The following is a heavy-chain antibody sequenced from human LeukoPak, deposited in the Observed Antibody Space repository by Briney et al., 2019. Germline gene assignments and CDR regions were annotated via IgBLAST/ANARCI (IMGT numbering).Heavy chain of an antibody. Sequence: SVKVSCKASGGTFSSYAISWVRQAPGQGLEWMGGIIPIFGTANYAQKFQGRVTITADESTSTAYMELSSLRSEDTAVYYCARPNLTCSGGSCYSYDYYGMDVWGQGTTVTVSS. D-gene: IGHD2-15*01. J-gene: IGHJ6*02. CDR1: GGTFSSYA. CDR3: ARPNLTCSGGSCYSYDYYGMDV. CDR2: IIPIFGTA. V-gene: IGHV1-69*13.